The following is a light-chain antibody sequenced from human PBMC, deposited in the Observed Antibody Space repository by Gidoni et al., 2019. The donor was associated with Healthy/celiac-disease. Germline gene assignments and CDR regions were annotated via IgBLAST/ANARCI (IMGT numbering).Light chain of an antibody. CDR2: GAS. Sequence: EIVLTQSPGTLSLSPGERATLSCRASQSGSSSYLAWYQQKPGQAPRLLIYGASSRATGIPDRCSGSGSGTDFTLTISRLEPEDFAVYYCQQYGSLLTFGGGTKVEIK. CDR3: QQYGSLLT. J-gene: IGKJ4*01. V-gene: IGKV3-20*01. CDR1: QSGSSSY.